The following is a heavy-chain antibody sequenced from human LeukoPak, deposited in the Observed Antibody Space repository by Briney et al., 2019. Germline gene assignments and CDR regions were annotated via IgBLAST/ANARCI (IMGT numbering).Heavy chain of an antibody. CDR1: GGSISSYY. D-gene: IGHD3-16*02. CDR2: IYYSGST. V-gene: IGHV4-59*12. J-gene: IGHJ4*02. CDR3: ARDLEYDYVWGSYRFSVGFDY. Sequence: SETLSLTCTVSGGSISSYYWSWIRQPPGKGLEWVGYIYYSGSTNYNPSLKSRVTISVDTSKNQFSLKLSSVTAADTAVYYCARDLEYDYVWGSYRFSVGFDYWGQETLVTVSS.